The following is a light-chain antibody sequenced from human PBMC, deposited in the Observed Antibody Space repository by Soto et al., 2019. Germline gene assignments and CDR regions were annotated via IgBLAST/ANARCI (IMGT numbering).Light chain of an antibody. CDR3: QQRSNWPPT. CDR2: DAS. Sequence: EIVMTQSPVTLSVSPGERVTLSFRASQSVSSYLAWYQQKPGQAPRLLIYDASNRATGIPARFSGSGSGTDFTLTISSLEPEDFAVYYCQQRSNWPPTFGQGTKVDIK. V-gene: IGKV3-11*01. CDR1: QSVSSY. J-gene: IGKJ1*01.